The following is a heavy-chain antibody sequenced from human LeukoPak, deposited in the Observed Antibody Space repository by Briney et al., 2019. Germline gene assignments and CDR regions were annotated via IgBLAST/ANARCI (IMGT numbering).Heavy chain of an antibody. V-gene: IGHV3-23*01. Sequence: RSGGSLTLSCAASGFTFSSYAMSGVRQAPGKGLEWVSAISGSGGSTYYADSVKGRFAISRDNSKNTLYLQMNSLRAEDTAVYYCAKDGGSGSYSAFDIWGQGTMVTVSS. CDR2: ISGSGGST. CDR3: AKDGGSGSYSAFDI. J-gene: IGHJ3*02. CDR1: GFTFSSYA. D-gene: IGHD3-10*01.